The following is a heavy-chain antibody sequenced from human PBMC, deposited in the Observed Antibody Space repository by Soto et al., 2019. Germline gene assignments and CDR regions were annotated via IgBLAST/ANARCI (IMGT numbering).Heavy chain of an antibody. CDR2: INAGGSVT. D-gene: IGHD3-10*01. CDR1: GFTFSSDW. J-gene: IGHJ4*02. CDR3: ARDESVAMVRGVIISTPPFDY. V-gene: IGHV3-74*01. Sequence: EVQLVESGGALVQPGGSLGLSCAASGFTFSSDWMHWVRQVPGKGLVWVSHINAGGSVTSYADSVKGRFTISRDNAKSTLYLQMNSLRAEDTAVYYCARDESVAMVRGVIISTPPFDYWGQGTLVTVSS.